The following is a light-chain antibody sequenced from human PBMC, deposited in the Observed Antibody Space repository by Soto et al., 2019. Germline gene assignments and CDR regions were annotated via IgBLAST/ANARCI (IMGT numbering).Light chain of an antibody. CDR1: SSNIGAGYD. CDR2: AND. J-gene: IGLJ1*01. Sequence: QSVLTQPPSVSGAPGQRVTISCTGSSSNIGAGYDVHWYQQLPGTAPKLLIYANDNRPSGVPDRFAGSKSGTSVSLAITGLQSDDEAYYYCQSYDSSLSGYVFGTGTKVTVL. CDR3: QSYDSSLSGYV. V-gene: IGLV1-40*01.